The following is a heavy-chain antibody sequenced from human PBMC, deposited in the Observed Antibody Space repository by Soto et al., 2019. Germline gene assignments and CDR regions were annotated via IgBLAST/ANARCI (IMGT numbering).Heavy chain of an antibody. CDR3: AKEFTAAQLTTIFDY. Sequence: PGGSLRLSCAASGFTFSNYAMAWVRQAPGKGLEWVSAISGSGGSTYYADSVKGRFTISRDNSKNTLYLQMNSLRAEDTAVYYCAKEFTAAQLTTIFDYWGQGTLVTVSS. CDR2: ISGSGGST. J-gene: IGHJ4*02. D-gene: IGHD6-13*01. CDR1: GFTFSNYA. V-gene: IGHV3-23*01.